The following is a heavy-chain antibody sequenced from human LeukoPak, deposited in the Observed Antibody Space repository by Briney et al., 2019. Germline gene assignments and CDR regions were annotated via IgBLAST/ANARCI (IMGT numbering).Heavy chain of an antibody. CDR2: IYYSGST. D-gene: IGHD1-20*01. V-gene: IGHV4-61*05. J-gene: IGHJ3*02. CDR1: GGSISSSSYY. Sequence: SETLSLTCTVSGGSISSSSYYWGWIRQPPGKGLEWIGYIYYSGSTNYNPSLKSRVTISVDTSKNQFSLKLSSVTAADTAVYYCAREWDNWNAGAFDIWGQGTMVTVSS. CDR3: AREWDNWNAGAFDI.